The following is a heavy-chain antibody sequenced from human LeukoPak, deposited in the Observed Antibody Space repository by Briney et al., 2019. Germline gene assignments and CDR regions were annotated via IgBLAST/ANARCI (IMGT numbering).Heavy chain of an antibody. Sequence: GGSLRLSCAASGFTFSSYWMSWVRQAPGKGLEWVANIKQDGSEKYYVDSVKGRFTISRNNAKNSLYLQMNSLRAEDTAVYYCARVYYYDSSGYSHLRSDWYFDLWGRGTLVTVSS. CDR2: IKQDGSEK. CDR1: GFTFSSYW. J-gene: IGHJ2*01. CDR3: ARVYYYDSSGYSHLRSDWYFDL. V-gene: IGHV3-7*04. D-gene: IGHD3-22*01.